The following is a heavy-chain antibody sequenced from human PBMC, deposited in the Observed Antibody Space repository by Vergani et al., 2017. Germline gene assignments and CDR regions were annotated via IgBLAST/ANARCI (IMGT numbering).Heavy chain of an antibody. CDR1: GFTFNHYA. CDR3: AKDQLWSGSYYNY. CDR2: ISGSGGST. D-gene: IGHD1-26*01. V-gene: IGHV3-23*01. J-gene: IGHJ4*02. Sequence: EVQLLESGGDLVQPGGSLRLSCAASGFTFNHYAMNWVRQAPGKGLEWVSGISGSGGSTYYAGSVKGRFTISRDSSKNTLYLQMNSLSAGDTAVYYCAKDQLWSGSYYNYWGQGTLVTVSS.